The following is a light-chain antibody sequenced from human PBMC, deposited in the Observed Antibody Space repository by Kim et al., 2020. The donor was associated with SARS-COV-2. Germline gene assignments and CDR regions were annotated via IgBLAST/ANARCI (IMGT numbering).Light chain of an antibody. J-gene: IGKJ4*01. CDR3: QQYDNLPLT. V-gene: IGKV1-33*01. CDR1: QDISNF. CDR2: EAA. Sequence: DIQMTQSPSSLSASVGDRVTITCQASQDISNFVSWYQQKPGKAPKVLIYEAANLETGVPSRFSGSGSGTDFIFTISSLQPEDIATYYCQQYDNLPLTFGGGTKVDIK.